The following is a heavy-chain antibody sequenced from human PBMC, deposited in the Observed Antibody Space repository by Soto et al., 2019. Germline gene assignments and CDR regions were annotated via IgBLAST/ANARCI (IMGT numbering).Heavy chain of an antibody. J-gene: IGHJ6*02. CDR3: ATDFLSSSWYRVNYGMDV. CDR1: GYTLTELS. Sequence: ASVKVSCKVSGYTLTELSMHWVRQAPGKGLEWMGGFDPEDGETIYAQKFQGRVTMTEDTSTDTAYMELSSLRSEDTAVYYCATDFLSSSWYRVNYGMDVWGQGTTVTVSS. V-gene: IGHV1-24*01. CDR2: FDPEDGET. D-gene: IGHD6-13*01.